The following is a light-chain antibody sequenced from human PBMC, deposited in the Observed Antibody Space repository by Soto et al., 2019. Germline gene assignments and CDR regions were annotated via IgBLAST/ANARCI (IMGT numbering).Light chain of an antibody. Sequence: EIVLTQSPGTLSLSPGETATLSCRASQSVSSTYLAWYQQKPGQAPRLLIYGASSRASCIPDRFSGSGSGTDFTLTISRLGPEDVAVYYCQQKVTFGQGTKLEIK. J-gene: IGKJ2*01. V-gene: IGKV3-20*01. CDR1: QSVSSTY. CDR2: GAS. CDR3: QQKVT.